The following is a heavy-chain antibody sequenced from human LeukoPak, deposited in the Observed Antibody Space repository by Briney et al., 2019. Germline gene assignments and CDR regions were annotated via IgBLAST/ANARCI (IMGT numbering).Heavy chain of an antibody. CDR2: INHSGST. J-gene: IGHJ3*02. CDR1: GGSFSGYY. D-gene: IGHD6-19*01. Sequence: SETLSLTCTVYGGSFSGYYWSWIRQPPGKGLEWIGEINHSGSTNYNPSLKSRVTISVDTSKNQFSLKLSSVTAADTAVYYCARDGIAVAGRTDAFDIWGQGTMVTVSS. CDR3: ARDGIAVAGRTDAFDI. V-gene: IGHV4-34*01.